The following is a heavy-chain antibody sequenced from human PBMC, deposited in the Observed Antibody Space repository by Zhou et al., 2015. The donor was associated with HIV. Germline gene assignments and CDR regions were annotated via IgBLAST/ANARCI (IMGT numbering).Heavy chain of an antibody. J-gene: IGHJ5*02. D-gene: IGHD3-10*01. CDR3: ARRGNYFDSGNYRYWFDP. CDR1: GYTFNSYG. CDR2: ISTYNINA. V-gene: IGHV1-18*01. Sequence: VTVSCKASGYTFNSYGITWVRQAPGQGLEWMGGISTYNINAVYAQKFQGRITMSTDISTTTAYMELRSLRSDDTAVYYCARRGNYFDSGNYRYWFDPGAREPWSPSPQ.